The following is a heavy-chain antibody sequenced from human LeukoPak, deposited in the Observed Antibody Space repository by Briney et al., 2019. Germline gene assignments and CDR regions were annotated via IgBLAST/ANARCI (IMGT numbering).Heavy chain of an antibody. CDR1: GYTFTSYG. Sequence: ASVKVSRKASGYTFTSYGISWERQAPGQGLEWMGWISAYNGNTNYAQKLQGRVTMTTDTSTSTAYMELRSLRSDDTAVYYCARDRRYTGYSSGWYSYWGQGTLVTVSS. V-gene: IGHV1-18*01. J-gene: IGHJ4*02. D-gene: IGHD6-19*01. CDR3: ARDRRYTGYSSGWYSY. CDR2: ISAYNGNT.